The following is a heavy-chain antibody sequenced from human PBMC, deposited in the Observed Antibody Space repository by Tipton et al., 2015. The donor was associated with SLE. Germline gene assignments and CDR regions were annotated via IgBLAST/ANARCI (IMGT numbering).Heavy chain of an antibody. J-gene: IGHJ6*03. D-gene: IGHD7-27*01. CDR3: ARAGGSNWGYYYYYYYMDV. Sequence: TLSLTCTVSGGSISSYYWSWIRQPPGKGLEWIGYIYYSGSTNYNPSLKSRVTISVDTSKNQFSLKLSSVTAADTAVYYCARAGGSNWGYYYYYYYMDVWGKGTTVTVSS. CDR1: GGSISSYY. V-gene: IGHV4-59*01. CDR2: IYYSGST.